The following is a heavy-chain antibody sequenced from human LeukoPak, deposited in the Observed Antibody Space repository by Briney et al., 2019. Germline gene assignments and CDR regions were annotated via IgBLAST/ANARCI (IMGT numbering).Heavy chain of an antibody. CDR2: IYYSGST. J-gene: IGHJ5*02. D-gene: IGHD6-13*01. CDR3: ARLKRIGAAAAFDP. Sequence: PSQTLSLTCNVSGGSISSGGYYWSWIRQPPGKGLEWIGYIYYSGSTNYNPSLKSRVTISVDTSKNQFSLKLSSVTAADTAVYYCARLKRIGAAAAFDPWGQGTLVTVSS. CDR1: GGSISSGGYY. V-gene: IGHV4-61*08.